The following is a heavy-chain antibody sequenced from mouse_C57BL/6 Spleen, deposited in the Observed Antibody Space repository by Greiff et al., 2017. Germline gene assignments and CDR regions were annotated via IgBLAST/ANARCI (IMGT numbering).Heavy chain of an antibody. V-gene: IGHV1-59*01. CDR1: GYTFTSYW. CDR2: IDPSDSYT. D-gene: IGHD2-3*01. Sequence: VQLQQPGAELVRPGTSVKLSCKASGYTFTSYWMHWLKQRPGQGLEWIGVIDPSDSYTNYNQKFKGKATLTVDTSSSTAYMQLSSLTSEDSAVYYCARRWGGYYGDARDYWGQGTSVTVSS. J-gene: IGHJ4*01. CDR3: ARRWGGYYGDARDY.